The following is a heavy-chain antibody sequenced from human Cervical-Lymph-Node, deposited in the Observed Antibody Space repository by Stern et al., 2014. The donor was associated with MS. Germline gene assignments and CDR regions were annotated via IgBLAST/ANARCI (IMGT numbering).Heavy chain of an antibody. CDR2: IYPGDSDT. CDR3: ARDYGDYAFDY. D-gene: IGHD4-17*01. J-gene: IGHJ4*02. Sequence: VQLVQSGAEVKKPGESLKISCKGSGYSFTANWIAWVRQMPGKGLEWMGIIYPGDSDTRYSPSFHGQFTISADNSISTAYLQWSSLKASDTAMYYCARDYGDYAFDYWGQGTLVTVSS. V-gene: IGHV5-51*01. CDR1: GYSFTANW.